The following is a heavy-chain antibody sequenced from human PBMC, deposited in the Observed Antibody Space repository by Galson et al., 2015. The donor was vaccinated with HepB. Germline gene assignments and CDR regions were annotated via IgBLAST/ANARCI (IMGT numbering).Heavy chain of an antibody. CDR1: GFRFSNYG. V-gene: IGHV3-30*18. CDR2: ISYDGSNK. D-gene: IGHD4-17*01. CDR3: AKGDYGDHDDYFDY. Sequence: SLRLSCAATGFRFSNYGMHWVRQAPGKGLEWVAVISYDGSNKYYADSVKGRFTISRDNSKNTLYLQMNSLRAEDTAVYYCAKGDYGDHDDYFDYWGQGTLVTVSS. J-gene: IGHJ4*02.